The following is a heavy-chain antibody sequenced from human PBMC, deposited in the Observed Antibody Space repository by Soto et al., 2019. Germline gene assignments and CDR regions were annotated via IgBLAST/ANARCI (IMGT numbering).Heavy chain of an antibody. CDR3: ARGGAYCTRTSCQNYFDY. CDR1: GGSFSGSY. J-gene: IGHJ4*02. D-gene: IGHD2-2*01. CDR2: INHSGIT. V-gene: IGHV4-34*01. Sequence: SETLSLTCAVYGGSFSGSYWSWIRQPPGKGLEWIGEINHSGITNYNPSLKSRVTISVDTSKNPFSLRLSSATAADTAVYYCARGGAYCTRTSCQNYFDYWGQGTLVTVSS.